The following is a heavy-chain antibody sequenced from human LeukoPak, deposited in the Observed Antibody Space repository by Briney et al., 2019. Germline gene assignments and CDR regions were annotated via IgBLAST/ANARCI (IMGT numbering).Heavy chain of an antibody. J-gene: IGHJ4*02. D-gene: IGHD6-6*01. CDR1: GFTVSNNY. CDR3: ARDKGTSYLSSFDY. CDR2: TYSGGRT. V-gene: IGHV3-53*05. Sequence: GGSLRLSCAASGFTVSNNYMSWVRQAPGKGLEWVSVTYSGGRTYYADSVKGRFTISRDNSKNTLYLQMNSLRAADTAVYYCARDKGTSYLSSFDYWGQGTLVTVSS.